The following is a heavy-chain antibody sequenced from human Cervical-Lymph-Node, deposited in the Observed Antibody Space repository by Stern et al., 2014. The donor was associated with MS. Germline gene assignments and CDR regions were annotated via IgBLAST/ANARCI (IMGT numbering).Heavy chain of an antibody. V-gene: IGHV4-39*01. Sequence: QLQLQESGPGLVKPSETLSLTCTVSGDSISSRSYYWGWVRQPPGKGLEWIGSIYYSGSTYYNPSLESRVSTSLDTSKNQFSLKLISVTAADTAVYYCERHKRPFFDSWGQGALVTVSS. D-gene: IGHD6-6*01. CDR3: ERHKRPFFDS. CDR1: GDSISSRSYY. CDR2: IYYSGST. J-gene: IGHJ4*02.